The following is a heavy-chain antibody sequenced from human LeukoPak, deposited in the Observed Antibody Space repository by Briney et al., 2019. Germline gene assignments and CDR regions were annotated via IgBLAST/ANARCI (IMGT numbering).Heavy chain of an antibody. Sequence: SETLSLTCTVSGGSISSYYWSWIRQPPGKGLEWIGYIYYSGSTNYNPSLKSRVTISVDTSKNQFSLKLSSVTAADTAVYYCARDRGIPYCYDSSGAQAAFDIWGQGTMVTVSS. CDR1: GGSISSYY. V-gene: IGHV4-59*01. J-gene: IGHJ3*02. CDR2: IYYSGST. D-gene: IGHD3-22*01. CDR3: ARDRGIPYCYDSSGAQAAFDI.